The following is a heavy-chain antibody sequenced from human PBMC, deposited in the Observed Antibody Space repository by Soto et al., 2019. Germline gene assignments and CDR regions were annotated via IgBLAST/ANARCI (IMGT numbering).Heavy chain of an antibody. D-gene: IGHD1-26*01. V-gene: IGHV3-48*02. CDR1: GFTFSSYN. CDR3: ARLVGATADYYYDMDV. Sequence: GGSLRLSYAASGFTFSSYNLNWVRQAPGKGLEWVSYISGSSRTIYYADSVKGRFTISRDNAKNSLYLQMSSLRDEDTAVYFCARLVGATADYYYDMDVWGQGTTVTVSS. J-gene: IGHJ6*02. CDR2: ISGSSRTI.